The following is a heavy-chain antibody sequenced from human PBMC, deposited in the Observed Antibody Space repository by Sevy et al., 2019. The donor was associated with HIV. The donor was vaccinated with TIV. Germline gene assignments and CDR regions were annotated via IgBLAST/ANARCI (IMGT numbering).Heavy chain of an antibody. Sequence: GGSLRLSCAASGFTFSDYYMSWIRQAPGKGLEWVSYISNSGSTIYYADSVKGRFTISRDNAKNSLYLQMNSLRAEDTAVYYCARIFTLFRYPRGYFDYWGQGTLVTVSS. CDR1: GFTFSDYY. CDR3: ARIFTLFRYPRGYFDY. CDR2: ISNSGSTI. V-gene: IGHV3-11*01. D-gene: IGHD2-15*01. J-gene: IGHJ4*02.